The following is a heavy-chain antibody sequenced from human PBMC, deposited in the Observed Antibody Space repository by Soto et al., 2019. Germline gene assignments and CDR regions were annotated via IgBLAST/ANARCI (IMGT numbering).Heavy chain of an antibody. D-gene: IGHD6-13*01. CDR3: ARGSNSGRAAAKTNYYYYYGMDV. V-gene: IGHV1-3*01. J-gene: IGHJ6*02. CDR1: GYTFTSYA. Sequence: ASVKVSCKASGYTFTSYAMHWVRQAPGQRLEWMGWINAGNGNTKYSQKFQGRVTITRDTSASTAYMELSSLRSEDTAVYYCARGSNSGRAAAKTNYYYYYGMDVWGQGTTVTVSS. CDR2: INAGNGNT.